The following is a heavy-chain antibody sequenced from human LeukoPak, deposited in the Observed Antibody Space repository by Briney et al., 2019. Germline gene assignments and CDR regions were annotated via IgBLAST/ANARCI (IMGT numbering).Heavy chain of an antibody. CDR2: FDPEDGET. CDR1: GYTLTELS. CDR3: ARPIAAAKKIGISYMDV. Sequence: ASVKVSCKVSGYTLTELSMHWVRQAPGKGLEWMGGFDPEDGETIYAQKFQGRVTMTEDTSTDTAYMELSSLRSEDTAVYYCARPIAAAKKIGISYMDVWGQGTTVTISS. V-gene: IGHV1-24*01. J-gene: IGHJ6*03. D-gene: IGHD6-13*01.